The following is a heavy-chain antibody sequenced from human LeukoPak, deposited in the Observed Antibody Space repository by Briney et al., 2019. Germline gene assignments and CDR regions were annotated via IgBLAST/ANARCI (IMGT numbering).Heavy chain of an antibody. Sequence: PGGSLRLSCAASGFTFSRYGMHWVRQAPGKGLEWVAVIWYDGSNKYYADSVKGRFTISRDNSKNTLYLQMNSLRAEDTAVYYCARATMVRGVNYYGMDVWGQGTTVTVSS. V-gene: IGHV3-33*01. J-gene: IGHJ6*02. CDR1: GFTFSRYG. CDR3: ARATMVRGVNYYGMDV. CDR2: IWYDGSNK. D-gene: IGHD3-10*01.